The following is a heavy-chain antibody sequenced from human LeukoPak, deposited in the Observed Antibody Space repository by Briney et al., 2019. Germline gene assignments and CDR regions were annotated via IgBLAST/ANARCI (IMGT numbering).Heavy chain of an antibody. Sequence: GASVKVSCKASGYTFTGYYMHWVRQAPGQGLEWMGWINPNSGNTGYAQKFQGRVTMTRNTSISTAYMELSSLRSEDTAVYYCARVGRVVATTNRYFDYWGQGTLVTVSS. V-gene: IGHV1-8*02. D-gene: IGHD5-12*01. CDR1: GYTFTGYY. CDR3: ARVGRVVATTNRYFDY. CDR2: INPNSGNT. J-gene: IGHJ4*02.